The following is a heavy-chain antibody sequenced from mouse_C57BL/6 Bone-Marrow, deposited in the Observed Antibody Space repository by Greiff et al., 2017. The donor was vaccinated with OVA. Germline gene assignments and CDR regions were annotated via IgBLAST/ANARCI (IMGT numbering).Heavy chain of an antibody. V-gene: IGHV1-72*01. CDR1: GYTFTSYW. CDR2: IDPNSGGT. D-gene: IGHD1-1*01. J-gene: IGHJ2*01. CDR3: ARSPYYGSNFDY. Sequence: QVQLQQPGAELVKPGASVKLSCKASGYTFTSYWMHWVKQRPGRGLEWIGRIDPNSGGTKYNEKFKSKATLTVDNPSNTAYLQLSSLTSEDSAVNYCARSPYYGSNFDYWGQGTTLTVSS.